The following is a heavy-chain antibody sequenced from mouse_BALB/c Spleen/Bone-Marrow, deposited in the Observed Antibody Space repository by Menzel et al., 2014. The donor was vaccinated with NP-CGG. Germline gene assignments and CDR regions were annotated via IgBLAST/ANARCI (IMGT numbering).Heavy chain of an antibody. CDR1: GYTFTSYV. V-gene: IGHV1-14*01. Sequence: VQLQQSGPELVKPGASVKMSCKASGYTFTSYVMHWVKQKPGQGLEWIGYINPYNDGTKYNEKFKGKATLTSDKSSSTAYMEPSSLPSEDSAFFSCASHNWDYAMDYWGQGTSVTVSS. CDR2: INPYNDGT. J-gene: IGHJ4*01. D-gene: IGHD4-1*02. CDR3: ASHNWDYAMDY.